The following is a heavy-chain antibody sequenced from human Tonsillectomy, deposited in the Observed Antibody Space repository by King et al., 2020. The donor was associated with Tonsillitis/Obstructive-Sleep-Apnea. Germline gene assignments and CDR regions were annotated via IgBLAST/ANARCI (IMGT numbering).Heavy chain of an antibody. CDR2: INPSNGFT. CDR3: ARDDVVGRYIDS. Sequence: QLVQSGAEVKTPGASLKVSCKAFGYNFTRYYIHWLRQARGQGLEWMGIINPSNGFTTYAQKFQGRVTMTTDTSASTVYLELSSLRSEDTAVYYCARDDVVGRYIDSWGQGTLVTVSS. V-gene: IGHV1-46*01. D-gene: IGHD1-14*01. J-gene: IGHJ4*02. CDR1: GYNFTRYY.